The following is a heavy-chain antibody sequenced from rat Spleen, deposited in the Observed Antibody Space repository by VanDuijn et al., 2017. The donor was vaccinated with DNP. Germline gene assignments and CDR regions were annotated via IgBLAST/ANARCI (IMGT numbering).Heavy chain of an antibody. D-gene: IGHD4-4*01. CDR3: AIQVGVFDY. V-gene: IGHV3-3*01. CDR1: GYSITSNHK. Sequence: EVQLQESGPGLVKPSQSLSLTCSVTGYSITSNHKWSWIRKFPGNELEWMGYINNAGSTNYNPSLKSRFSITRDTSKNQFFLQVNSVRDEDAAPYYCAIQVGVFDYWGQGVTVIVSS. CDR2: INNAGST. J-gene: IGHJ2*01.